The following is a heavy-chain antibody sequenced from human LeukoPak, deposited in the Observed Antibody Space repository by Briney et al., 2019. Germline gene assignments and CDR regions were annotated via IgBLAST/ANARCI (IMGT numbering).Heavy chain of an antibody. V-gene: IGHV3-23*01. D-gene: IGHD3-10*01. Sequence: PGGSLRLSCAASGFTFSDYYMSWVRQAPGKGLEWVSTISGSGDATYYADSVKGRFTISRDNSKSTLYLQMNSLRAEDTALYYCARAYYYDSGSYYGHFDYWGRGTLVTVSS. CDR1: GFTFSDYY. J-gene: IGHJ4*02. CDR2: ISGSGDAT. CDR3: ARAYYYDSGSYYGHFDY.